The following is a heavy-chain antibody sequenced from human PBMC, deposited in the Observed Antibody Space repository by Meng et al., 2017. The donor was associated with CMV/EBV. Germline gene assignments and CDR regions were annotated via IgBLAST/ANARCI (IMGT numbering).Heavy chain of an antibody. CDR2: IIPVFETA. CDR3: ARGGDSWYSDY. CDR1: GGTSSTFA. V-gene: IGHV1-69*01. J-gene: IGHJ4*02. Sequence: QVQLAESAAEVEKPGSSVKVSCKTSGGTSSTFASSWVRQAPGEGLEWMGGIIPVFETANYAERFQDRVTITADDSTTTAYMELSSLRADDTALYFCARGGDSWYSDYWGQGTLVTVSS. D-gene: IGHD1-26*01.